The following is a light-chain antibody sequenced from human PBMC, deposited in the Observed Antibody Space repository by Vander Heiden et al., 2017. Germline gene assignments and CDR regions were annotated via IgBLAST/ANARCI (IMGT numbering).Light chain of an antibody. CDR1: QGIDTS. CDR2: GAS. V-gene: IGKV1-12*01. CDR3: QQAKNFPWT. J-gene: IGKJ1*01. Sequence: DIQMTQSPSSVSASVGDRVTITCRASQGIDTSLAWYQRRPGKAPNRLIYGASSLQSGVPSRFSGSGSGTDFTLTISSLQPEDFATYYCQQAKNFPWTFGQGTKVEVK.